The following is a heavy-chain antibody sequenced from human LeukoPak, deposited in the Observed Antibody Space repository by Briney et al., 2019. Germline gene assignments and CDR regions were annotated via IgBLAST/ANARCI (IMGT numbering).Heavy chain of an antibody. D-gene: IGHD6-19*01. J-gene: IGHJ6*02. CDR2: TYYRSKWYN. CDR3: ARQYSSGWSYYYGLDV. Sequence: SQTLSLTCAISGDTVSSAAWNWIRQSPSRGLEWLGRTYYRSKWYNDYAVSVKSRIIINPDTSKNQVSLQLNSVTPEDTAVYYCARQYSSGWSYYYGLDVWGQGTTVTVSS. CDR1: GDTVSSAA. V-gene: IGHV6-1*01.